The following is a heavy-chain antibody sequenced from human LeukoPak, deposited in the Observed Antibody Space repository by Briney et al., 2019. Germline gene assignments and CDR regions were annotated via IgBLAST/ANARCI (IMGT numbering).Heavy chain of an antibody. CDR2: IYSDGST. CDR1: GFTVSINY. Sequence: GVSQTLSCAASGFTVSINYMSWARHARGEGREWVSVIYSDGSTYYADSVKGSFTISRDNSKNTLYLQMNSLRAEDTAVYYCARVQADYYYGIDVWGQGTTVTVSS. CDR3: ARVQADYYYGIDV. J-gene: IGHJ6*02. V-gene: IGHV3-66*01.